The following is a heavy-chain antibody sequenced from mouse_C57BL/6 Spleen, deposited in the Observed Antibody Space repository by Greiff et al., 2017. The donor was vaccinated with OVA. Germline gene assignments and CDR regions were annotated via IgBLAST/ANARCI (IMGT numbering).Heavy chain of an antibody. Sequence: QVQLQQSGAELVRPGSSVKLSCKASGYTFTSYWMDWVKQRPGQGLEWIGNIYPSDSETHYNQKFKDKATLTVDKSSSTAYMQLSSLTSEDSAVYYGARGGDSSGLYAMDYWGQGTSVTVSS. J-gene: IGHJ4*01. CDR2: IYPSDSET. V-gene: IGHV1-61*01. CDR3: ARGGDSSGLYAMDY. D-gene: IGHD3-2*02. CDR1: GYTFTSYW.